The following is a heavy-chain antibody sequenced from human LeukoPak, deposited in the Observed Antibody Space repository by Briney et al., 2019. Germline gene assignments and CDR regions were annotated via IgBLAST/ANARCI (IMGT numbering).Heavy chain of an antibody. CDR1: GFTFSSYA. CDR3: AKVLRSDYVWGSYRYPDY. J-gene: IGHJ4*02. D-gene: IGHD3-16*02. CDR2: ISRSGGST. V-gene: IGHV3-23*01. Sequence: GGSLRLSCAASGFTFSSYAITWVRQAPGKGLEWVSVISRSGGSTSYADSVKGRFTISRDNSKNTLYLQMNSLRAEDTAVYYCAKVLRSDYVWGSYRYPDYWGQGTLVTVSS.